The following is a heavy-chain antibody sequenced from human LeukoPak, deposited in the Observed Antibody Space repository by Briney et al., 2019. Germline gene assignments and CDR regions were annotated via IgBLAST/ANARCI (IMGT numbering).Heavy chain of an antibody. CDR3: ARDSYDSSGYYPPDAFDI. V-gene: IGHV1-2*02. CDR1: GYTFTGCY. J-gene: IGHJ3*02. CDR2: INPNSGGT. Sequence: ASVKVSCKASGYTFTGCYMHWVRQAPGQGLEWMGWINPNSGGTNYAQKFQGRVTMTRDTSISTAYMELSRLRSDDTAVYYCARDSYDSSGYYPPDAFDIWGQGTVVTVSS. D-gene: IGHD3-22*01.